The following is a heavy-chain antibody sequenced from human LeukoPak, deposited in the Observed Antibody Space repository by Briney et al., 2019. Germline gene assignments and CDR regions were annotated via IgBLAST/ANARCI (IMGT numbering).Heavy chain of an antibody. CDR2: IYYSGSS. D-gene: IGHD3-22*01. CDR1: GGSISSSSYY. V-gene: IGHV4-39*01. Sequence: SETLSLTCTVSGGSISSSSYYWGWIRQPPGKGLEWIGSIYYSGSSNNNPSLKSRVTISVDTSKNQFSLKLSSVTAADTAVYYCARGKGPTPYYYDSSGYSRTYYFDYWGQGTLVTVSS. J-gene: IGHJ4*02. CDR3: ARGKGPTPYYYDSSGYSRTYYFDY.